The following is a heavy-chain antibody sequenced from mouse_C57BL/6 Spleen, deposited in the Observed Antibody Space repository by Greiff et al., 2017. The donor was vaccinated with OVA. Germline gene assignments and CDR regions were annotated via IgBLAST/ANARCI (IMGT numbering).Heavy chain of an antibody. CDR3: ARRPYYYDSEWYFDV. J-gene: IGHJ1*03. CDR1: GYTFTSYW. D-gene: IGHD1-1*01. CDR2: IYPGSGST. Sequence: QVQLQQPGAELVKPGASVKMSCKASGYTFTSYWITWVKQRPGQGLEWIGDIYPGSGSTNYNEKFKSKATLTVDTSSSTAYMQLSSLTSEDSAVYYCARRPYYYDSEWYFDVWGKGTTVTVSS. V-gene: IGHV1-55*01.